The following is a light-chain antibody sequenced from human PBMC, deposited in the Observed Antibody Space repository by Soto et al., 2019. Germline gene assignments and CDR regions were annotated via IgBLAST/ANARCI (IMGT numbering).Light chain of an antibody. CDR3: VSYAGVNNLRA. J-gene: IGLJ2*01. CDR2: EVS. CDR1: SSDVGGYNY. Sequence: QSALTQPPSASGSPGQSVTISCSGTSSDVGGYNYVSWYQQYPGKAPRLMIYEVSVRPSGVPDRFSGSKSGNTASLTVSGLQAEDEADYYCVSYAGVNNLRAFGGGTKVTVL. V-gene: IGLV2-8*01.